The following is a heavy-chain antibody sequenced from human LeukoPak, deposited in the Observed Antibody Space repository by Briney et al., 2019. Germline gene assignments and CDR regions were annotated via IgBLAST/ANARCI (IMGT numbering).Heavy chain of an antibody. CDR1: GGSISSYY. J-gene: IGHJ6*02. V-gene: IGHV4-59*01. CDR3: PRAPYAYYYYGMDV. CDR2: IYYSGST. D-gene: IGHD3-16*01. Sequence: SETLSLTCTVSGGSISSYYWSWIRQPPGKGLEWIGYIYYSGSTNYNPSLKSRVTISVDTSKNQFSLKLSSVTAADTAVYYCPRAPYAYYYYGMDVWGQGTTVTVSS.